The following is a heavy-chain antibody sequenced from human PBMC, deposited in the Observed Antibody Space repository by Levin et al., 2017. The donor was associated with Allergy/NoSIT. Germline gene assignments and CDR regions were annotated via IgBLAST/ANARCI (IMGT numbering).Heavy chain of an antibody. CDR1: GFPFSSSG. D-gene: IGHD1-26*01. CDR2: ISYDGNDK. Sequence: LSLTCAGSGFPFSSSGMHWVRPALGKGLEWVAVISYDGNDKYYADSVKGRFTISRDNPRNTLYLQMNSLRAADTAVYYCAKLTGPYSGSPYYFGNWGQGTLVTVSS. J-gene: IGHJ4*02. V-gene: IGHV3-30*18. CDR3: AKLTGPYSGSPYYFGN.